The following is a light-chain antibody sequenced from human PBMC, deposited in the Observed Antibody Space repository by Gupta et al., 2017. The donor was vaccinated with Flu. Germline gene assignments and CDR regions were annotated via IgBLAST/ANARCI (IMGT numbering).Light chain of an antibody. V-gene: IGKV1-39*01. CDR3: QQRNSTLFT. J-gene: IGKJ2*01. CDR2: AAS. CDR1: QRISRY. Sequence: PSSLSASVGDRVTITCRASQRISRYLNWYQQKPGKAPKLLIYAASRVKSGVPSRFSGSGSGTDFTLTISRRQPEDFATYYCQQRNSTLFTFGQGSKLEI.